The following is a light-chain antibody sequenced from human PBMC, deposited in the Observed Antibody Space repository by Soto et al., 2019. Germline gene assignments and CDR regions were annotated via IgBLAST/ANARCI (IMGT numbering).Light chain of an antibody. CDR1: SGHSTYA. J-gene: IGLJ3*02. Sequence: QSVLTQSLSASASLGASVKLTCTLSSGHSTYAIAWHQQQPEKGPRYLMKLNSDGSHSKGDGIPDRFSGSSSGAERYLTISSLQSEDEADYYCQTWVTGPPWVFGGGTKLTVL. V-gene: IGLV4-69*01. CDR2: LNSDGSH. CDR3: QTWVTGPPWV.